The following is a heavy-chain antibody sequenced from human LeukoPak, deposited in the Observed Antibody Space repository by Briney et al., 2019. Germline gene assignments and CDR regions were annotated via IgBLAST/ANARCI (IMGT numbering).Heavy chain of an antibody. CDR3: ARFMNTAFDI. J-gene: IGHJ3*02. D-gene: IGHD1/OR15-1a*01. Sequence: SETLSLTCTVSGGSISSSSYYWGWIRQPPGKGLEWIGSIYHSGSTYYNPSLKSRVTIAVETSKNQFSLKLSSVTAADTAIYYCARFMNTAFDIWGQGTMVTVSS. CDR1: GGSISSSSYY. V-gene: IGHV4-39*07. CDR2: IYHSGST.